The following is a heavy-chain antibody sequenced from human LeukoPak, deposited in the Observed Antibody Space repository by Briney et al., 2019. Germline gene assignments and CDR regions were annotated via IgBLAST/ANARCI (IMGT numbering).Heavy chain of an antibody. D-gene: IGHD5-12*01. V-gene: IGHV1-69*01. CDR2: IIPIFGKA. CDR3: GRAGIVASPFDY. CDR1: GGTFSSYA. Sequence: SVKVSCQASGGTFSSYAISWVGQAPGQGLEWMGGIIPIFGKANNAQKFQGRVTITADESTSTAYMELSSLRSEDTAVYYCGRAGIVASPFDYWGQGTLVTVSS. J-gene: IGHJ4*02.